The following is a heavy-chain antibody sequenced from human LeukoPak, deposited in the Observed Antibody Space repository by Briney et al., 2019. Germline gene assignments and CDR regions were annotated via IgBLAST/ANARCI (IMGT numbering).Heavy chain of an antibody. CDR3: ARGAAGSSPTDY. Sequence: GGSLRLSCAASGFTVSSNYMSWVRQAPGKGLEWVSVFYSGGSTYYADSVKGRFTISRDNSKNTLYLQMNSLRAEDTAVYYCARGAAGSSPTDYWGQGTLVTVSS. J-gene: IGHJ4*02. V-gene: IGHV3-53*01. CDR1: GFTVSSNY. CDR2: FYSGGST. D-gene: IGHD1-14*01.